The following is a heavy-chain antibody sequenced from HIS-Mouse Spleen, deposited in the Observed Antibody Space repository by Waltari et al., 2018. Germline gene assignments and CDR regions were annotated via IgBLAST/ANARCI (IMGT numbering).Heavy chain of an antibody. J-gene: IGHJ2*01. Sequence: QVQLVQSGAEVKKPGSSVKVSCKASGGTVSSYAISWVRQAPGQGLEWMGGIIPILGTANYAQKFQGRVTITADESTSTAYMELSSLRSEDTAVYYCARDSGSYSFWYFDLWGRGTLVTVSS. CDR1: GGTVSSYA. CDR2: IIPILGTA. V-gene: IGHV1-69*01. CDR3: ARDSGSYSFWYFDL. D-gene: IGHD1-26*01.